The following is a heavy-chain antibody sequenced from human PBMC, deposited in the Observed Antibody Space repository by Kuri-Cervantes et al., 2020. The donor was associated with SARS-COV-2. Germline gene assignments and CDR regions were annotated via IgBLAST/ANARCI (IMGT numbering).Heavy chain of an antibody. J-gene: IGHJ6*02. D-gene: IGHD2-21*02. CDR1: GGTFSSYA. V-gene: IGHV1-69*06. CDR2: IIPIFGTA. CDR3: ARSYCGGDCYTPYYGMDV. Sequence: SVKVSCKVSGGTFSSYAISWVRQAPGQGLEWMGGIIPIFGTANYAQKFQGRVTITADKSTSTAYMELSSLRSEDTAVYYCARSYCGGDCYTPYYGMDVWGQGTTVTVSS.